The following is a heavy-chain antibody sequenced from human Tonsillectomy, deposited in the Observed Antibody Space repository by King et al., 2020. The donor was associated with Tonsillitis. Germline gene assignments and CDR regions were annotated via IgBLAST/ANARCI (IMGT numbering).Heavy chain of an antibody. CDR3: AGTDCGGDCYPQRGLDY. J-gene: IGHJ4*02. CDR2: IYTSGGT. D-gene: IGHD2-21*02. CDR1: GDSISSGSYY. Sequence: QLQESGPGLVKPSQTLSLTCTVSGDSISSGSYYWSWIRQPAGKGLEWIGRIYTSGGTSSNPSLKSRVTISVDTSKNQFSLMLSSVTAADTAVYYCAGTDCGGDCYPQRGLDYWGQGTLVTVSS. V-gene: IGHV4-61*02.